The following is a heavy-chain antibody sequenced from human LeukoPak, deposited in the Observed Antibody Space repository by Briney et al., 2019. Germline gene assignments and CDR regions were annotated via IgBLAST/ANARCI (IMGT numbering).Heavy chain of an antibody. J-gene: IGHJ1*01. CDR1: GFNFNSYW. CDR3: ARDQNFYDKTGEGYFQH. D-gene: IGHD3-22*01. CDR2: IRRDGSEE. Sequence: GGSLRLSCGVSGFNFNSYWMSWVRQAPGKGLELVAKIRRDGSEEYYVGSVKGRFTISRDNAKNSLYLQMNRLRAEDTAVYFCARDQNFYDKTGEGYFQHWGQGTLVTGSS. V-gene: IGHV3-7*01.